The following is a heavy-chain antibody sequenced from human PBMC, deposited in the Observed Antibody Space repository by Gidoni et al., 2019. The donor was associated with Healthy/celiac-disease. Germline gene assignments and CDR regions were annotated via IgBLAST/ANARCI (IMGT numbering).Heavy chain of an antibody. J-gene: IGHJ4*02. D-gene: IGHD4-17*01. CDR2: IYYSGST. CDR1: GGSISSGGYY. Sequence: QVQLQESGPGLVKPSPTLSLTCTVSGGSISSGGYYWSWIRQHPGKGLEWIGYIYYSGSTYYNPSLKSRVTISVDTSKNQFSLKLSSVTAADTAVYYCARIYDYGGMIDYWGQGTLVTVSS. CDR3: ARIYDYGGMIDY. V-gene: IGHV4-31*03.